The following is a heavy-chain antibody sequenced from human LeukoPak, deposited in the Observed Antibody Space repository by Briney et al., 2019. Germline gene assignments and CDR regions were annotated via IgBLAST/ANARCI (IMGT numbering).Heavy chain of an antibody. V-gene: IGHV3-7*01. CDR1: GFTFSSYW. CDR2: IKQDGSEK. Sequence: GGSLRLSCAASGFTFSSYWMSWVRQAPGKGPEWVANIKQDGSEKYYVDSVKGRFTISRDNAKNSLYLQMNSLRAEDTAVYYCASQAYITIFGVVISSPDAFDIWGQGTMVTVSS. D-gene: IGHD3-3*01. CDR3: ASQAYITIFGVVISSPDAFDI. J-gene: IGHJ3*02.